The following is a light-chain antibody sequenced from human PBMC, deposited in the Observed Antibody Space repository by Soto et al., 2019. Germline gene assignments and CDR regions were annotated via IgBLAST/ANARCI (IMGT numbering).Light chain of an antibody. V-gene: IGLV1-40*01. CDR3: QSYDSSLTTYV. CDR1: SSDIGAGYD. CDR2: SNA. Sequence: QSVLTQPPSVSEAPGQRVTISCTGTSSDIGAGYDVHWYQQLPGATPKLLIYSNAIRPSGVPDRFSASKSGTSASLAITGLRAEDEADYYCQSYDSSLTTYVFXTGTKVTVL. J-gene: IGLJ1*01.